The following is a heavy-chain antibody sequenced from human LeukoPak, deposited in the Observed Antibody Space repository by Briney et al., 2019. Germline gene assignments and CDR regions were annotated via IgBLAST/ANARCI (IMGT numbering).Heavy chain of an antibody. Sequence: ASVKVSCKVSGYTLTELSMHWVRQAPGKGLEWMGGFDPEDGETIYAQKFQGRVTMTEDTSTDTAYMELSSLRSEDTAVYYCATADGSQGYFDYWGQGTLVTVSS. CDR2: FDPEDGET. D-gene: IGHD1-26*01. CDR3: ATADGSQGYFDY. J-gene: IGHJ4*02. V-gene: IGHV1-24*01. CDR1: GYTLTELS.